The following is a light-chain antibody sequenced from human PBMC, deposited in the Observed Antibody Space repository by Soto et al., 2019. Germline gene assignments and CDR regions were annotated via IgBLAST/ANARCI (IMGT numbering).Light chain of an antibody. V-gene: IGKV3-11*01. CDR1: QSVSSY. CDR2: DAS. Sequence: EIVLTQSPGTLSLSPGERATLSCRASQSVSSYLAWYQQKPGQAPRLLIYDASNRATGIPARFSGSGSGTDFTLTISSLEPEDFAVYYCQQRSNWPSTFGQGTRLEIK. J-gene: IGKJ5*01. CDR3: QQRSNWPST.